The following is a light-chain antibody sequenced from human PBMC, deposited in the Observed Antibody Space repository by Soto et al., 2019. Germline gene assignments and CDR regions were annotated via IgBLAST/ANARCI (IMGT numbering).Light chain of an antibody. CDR1: QSVGSN. Sequence: EIVMTQSPATLSVSPGERATLSCRASQSVGSNLAWYRQKPGQAPRVVIYGASTRATGIPERFSGSGSGTDFTLTISRLEPEDFAVYYCQQYGRSPFTFGPGTKVDIK. J-gene: IGKJ3*01. V-gene: IGKV3-20*01. CDR3: QQYGRSPFT. CDR2: GAS.